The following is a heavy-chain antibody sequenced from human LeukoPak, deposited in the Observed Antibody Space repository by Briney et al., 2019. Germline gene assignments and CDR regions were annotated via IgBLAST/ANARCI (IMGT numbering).Heavy chain of an antibody. J-gene: IGHJ4*02. Sequence: PGGSLRLSCAASGFTFSSYSMNWVRQAPGKGLEWVSSISSSSSYIYYADSAKGRFTISRDNAKNSLYLQMNSLRAEDTAVYYCAPGETWSSSWPGYWGQGTLVTVSS. D-gene: IGHD6-13*01. CDR1: GFTFSSYS. CDR3: APGETWSSSWPGY. V-gene: IGHV3-21*01. CDR2: ISSSSSYI.